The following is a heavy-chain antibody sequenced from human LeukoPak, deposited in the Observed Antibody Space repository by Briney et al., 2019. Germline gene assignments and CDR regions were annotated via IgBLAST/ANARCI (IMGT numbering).Heavy chain of an antibody. D-gene: IGHD6-19*01. CDR1: GFTFSSYE. J-gene: IGHJ4*02. Sequence: GGSLRLSCAASGFTFSSYEMNWVRQAPGKGLEWVSYISSSGSTIYYADSVKGRFTISRDNARKSLYLQMNSLRAEDTAVYYCARTLSGWFYYWGQGTLVTVSS. CDR3: ARTLSGWFYY. CDR2: ISSSGSTI. V-gene: IGHV3-48*03.